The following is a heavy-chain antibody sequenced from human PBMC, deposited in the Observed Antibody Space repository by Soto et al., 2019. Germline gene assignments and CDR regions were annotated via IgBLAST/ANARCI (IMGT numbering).Heavy chain of an antibody. D-gene: IGHD3-22*01. CDR2: IYYSGTT. CDR3: ARHRQYCDTSGYQQRYFDY. V-gene: IGHV4-39*01. CDR1: GGSISSSPYY. J-gene: IGHJ4*02. Sequence: SETLSLTCSVSGGSISSSPYYWGWIRQPPGKGLEWLGTIYYSGTTSYNPSLKSRVIISVDTSNNQLFLKLRSVTAADTAVYYCARHRQYCDTSGYQQRYFDYWGQGTQVTVSS.